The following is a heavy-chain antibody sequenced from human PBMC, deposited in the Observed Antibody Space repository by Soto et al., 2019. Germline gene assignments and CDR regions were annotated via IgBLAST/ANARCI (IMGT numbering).Heavy chain of an antibody. CDR2: VNPNSGGT. V-gene: IGHV1-2*04. J-gene: IGHJ4*02. D-gene: IGHD6-19*01. CDR1: GYTFTGYY. Sequence: QVQLVQSGAEVKKPGASVKVSCKASGYTFTGYYIHWVRQAPGQGLEWMGWVNPNSGGTNYAQKFQGWVTMTRDTSISTAYMELSRLRSDDTAVYYCVTSRVSIAVAGETEYYFDCWGQGTLVTVSS. CDR3: VTSRVSIAVAGETEYYFDC.